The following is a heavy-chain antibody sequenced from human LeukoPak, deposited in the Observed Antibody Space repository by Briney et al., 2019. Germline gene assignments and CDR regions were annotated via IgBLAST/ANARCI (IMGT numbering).Heavy chain of an antibody. J-gene: IGHJ3*02. CDR2: ISGSGGST. CDR3: AREGDCSSTSCYAFDI. Sequence: LAGGSLRLSCAASGFTFSSYAMSWVRQAPGKGLEWVSAISGSGGSTYYADSVKGRFTISRDNSKNTLYLQMNSLRAEDTAVYYCAREGDCSSTSCYAFDIWGQGTMVTVSS. V-gene: IGHV3-23*01. D-gene: IGHD2-2*01. CDR1: GFTFSSYA.